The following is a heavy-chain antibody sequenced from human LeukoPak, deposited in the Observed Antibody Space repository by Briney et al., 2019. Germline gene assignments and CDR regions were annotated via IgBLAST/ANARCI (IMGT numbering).Heavy chain of an antibody. CDR2: IYYSGST. CDR1: GGSISSYY. Sequence: PSETLSLTCTVSGGSISSYYWSWSRQPPGKGLERIGCIYYSGSTNDNPSLKSRVTISVDTSKNQFSLKLTSVTAADTAVYYCARESGSLDAFDSWVQGTMVTVSS. V-gene: IGHV4-59*01. J-gene: IGHJ3*02. D-gene: IGHD3-10*01. CDR3: ARESGSLDAFDS.